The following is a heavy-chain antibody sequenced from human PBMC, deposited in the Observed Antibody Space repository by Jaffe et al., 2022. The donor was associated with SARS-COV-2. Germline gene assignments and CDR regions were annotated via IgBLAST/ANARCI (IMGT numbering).Heavy chain of an antibody. V-gene: IGHV1-8*01. CDR3: ARGPDYASGGYAMSTPDY. CDR1: GYTFTTYD. CDR2: MNPNSANT. Sequence: QVQLVQSGAEVKKPGASVKVSCKASGYTFTTYDINWVRQATGQGLEWMGWMNPNSANTDYAQKFQGRVTMTRNTSINTAYMELSSLRSEDTAVYYCARGPDYASGGYAMSTPDYWGQGTLVTVSS. D-gene: IGHD3-10*01. J-gene: IGHJ4*02.